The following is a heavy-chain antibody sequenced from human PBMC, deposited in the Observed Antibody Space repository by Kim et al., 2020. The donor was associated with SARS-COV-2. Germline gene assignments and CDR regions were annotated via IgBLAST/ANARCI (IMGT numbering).Heavy chain of an antibody. Sequence: VKGRFTISRDNSKNTLYLQMNSLRAEDTAVYYCAKELGQWLGLGMYYFDYWGQGTLVTVSS. J-gene: IGHJ4*02. CDR3: AKELGQWLGLGMYYFDY. D-gene: IGHD6-19*01. V-gene: IGHV3-30*02.